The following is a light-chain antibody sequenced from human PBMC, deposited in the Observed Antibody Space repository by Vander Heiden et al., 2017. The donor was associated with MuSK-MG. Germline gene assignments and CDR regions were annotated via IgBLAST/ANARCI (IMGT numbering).Light chain of an antibody. V-gene: IGLV2-14*01. CDR2: EVS. Sequence: HSALTQPASVSGSPGQSITISCTGTSSDVGGYNYVSWYQQHPGKAPKRMIYEVSNRPSGVSNRFSGSKSGNTASLTISGLQAEDEADYYCSSYTSSSTLYVFGTGTKVTVL. CDR1: SSDVGGYNY. J-gene: IGLJ1*01. CDR3: SSYTSSSTLYV.